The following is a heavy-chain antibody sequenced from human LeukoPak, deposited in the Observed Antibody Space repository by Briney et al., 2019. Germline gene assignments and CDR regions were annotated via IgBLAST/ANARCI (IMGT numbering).Heavy chain of an antibody. CDR1: GFTFSSYE. Sequence: GGSLRLSCAASGFTFSSYEMNWVRQAPGKGLEWISYISSSGSTTYYADSVKGRFTISRDNSKNTLYLEMNSLRVEDTAVYYCARRDGHFDSWGQGTLVTVSS. CDR3: ARRDGHFDS. J-gene: IGHJ4*02. V-gene: IGHV3-48*03. CDR2: ISSSGSTT.